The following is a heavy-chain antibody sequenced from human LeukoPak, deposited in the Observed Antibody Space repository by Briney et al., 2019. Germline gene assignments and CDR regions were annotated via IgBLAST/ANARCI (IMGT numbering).Heavy chain of an antibody. CDR2: ISSSSSYI. J-gene: IGHJ4*02. V-gene: IGHV3-21*01. CDR3: ASEQDAYNPGGFDY. D-gene: IGHD5-24*01. Sequence: PGGSLRLSCAASGFTFSSYSMNWVRQAPGKGLEWVSSISSSSSYIYYADSVKGRFTISRDNAKNSLYLQMNSLRAEDTAVYYCASEQDAYNPGGFDYWGQGTLVTVSS. CDR1: GFTFSSYS.